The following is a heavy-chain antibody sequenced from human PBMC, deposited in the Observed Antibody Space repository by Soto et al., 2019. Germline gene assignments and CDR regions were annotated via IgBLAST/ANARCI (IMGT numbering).Heavy chain of an antibody. CDR2: ITPMFGTA. CDR3: ARDVYMAGDL. Sequence: QVQLVQSGAEVKKPGSSVKVSCKASGGTFSSYTINWVRQAPGQGLEWKGGITPMFGTANYAQKFQDRVTITADESTSTAYMELSSLRRDDTAVYYCARDVYMAGDLWGQGTLVTVSS. J-gene: IGHJ5*02. D-gene: IGHD2-2*02. CDR1: GGTFSSYT. V-gene: IGHV1-69*01.